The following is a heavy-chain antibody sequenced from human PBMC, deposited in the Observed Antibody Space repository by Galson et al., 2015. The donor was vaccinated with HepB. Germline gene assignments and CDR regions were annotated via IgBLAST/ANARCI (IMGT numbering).Heavy chain of an antibody. Sequence: SVKVSCKASGYTFTSYYMHWMRQAPGQGLEWMGIINPSGGSTSYAQKFQGRVTMTRDTSTSTVYMELSSLRSEDTAVYYCARVGSSGDCSSTSCYENWFDPWGQGTLVTVSS. CDR3: ARVGSSGDCSSTSCYENWFDP. CDR2: INPSGGST. CDR1: GYTFTSYY. V-gene: IGHV1-46*01. J-gene: IGHJ5*02. D-gene: IGHD2-2*01.